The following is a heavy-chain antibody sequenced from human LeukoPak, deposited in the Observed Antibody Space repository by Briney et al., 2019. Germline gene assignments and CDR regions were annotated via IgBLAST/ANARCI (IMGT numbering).Heavy chain of an antibody. J-gene: IGHJ4*02. CDR2: ISPDSNYK. Sequence: GGSLRLSCAASGFTFSTYSMNWLRLAPGKGLEWVSSISPDSNYKYYVDSVKGRFTISRDNAKNSLYLQMNSLRAEDTAVYYCARESGDYGGNQEIDYWGQGTLVTVSS. CDR1: GFTFSTYS. CDR3: ARESGDYGGNQEIDY. D-gene: IGHD4-23*01. V-gene: IGHV3-21*01.